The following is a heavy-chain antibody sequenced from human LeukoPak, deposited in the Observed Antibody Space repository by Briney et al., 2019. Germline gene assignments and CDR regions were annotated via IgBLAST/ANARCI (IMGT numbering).Heavy chain of an antibody. Sequence: PGGSLRLSCSASAXTFSVYWMTWVRQAPGKGLEWVATIKEDGSDKYYVDSVRGRFTISRDNAENSLYLQMNSLTAEDTALYYCVRDGIRDIPGIITIRYDYWGQGTLVTVSS. CDR2: IKEDGSDK. J-gene: IGHJ4*02. V-gene: IGHV3-7*05. CDR3: VRDGIRDIPGIITIRYDY. CDR1: AXTFSVYW. D-gene: IGHD3-10*01.